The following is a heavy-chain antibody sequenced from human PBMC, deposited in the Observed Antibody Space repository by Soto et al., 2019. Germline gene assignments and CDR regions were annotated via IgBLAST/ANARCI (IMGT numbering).Heavy chain of an antibody. CDR3: ARDYDSSGDY. D-gene: IGHD3-22*01. V-gene: IGHV4-39*01. CDR2: IYYSGST. Sequence: SETLSLTCTVSGGSISTSSYYWGWIRQPPGKGLEWIGSIYYSGSTYYNPSLNSRVTISVDTSKNQFSLKLSSVTAADTAVYYCARDYDSSGDYWGQGTLVTVSS. J-gene: IGHJ4*02. CDR1: GGSISTSSYY.